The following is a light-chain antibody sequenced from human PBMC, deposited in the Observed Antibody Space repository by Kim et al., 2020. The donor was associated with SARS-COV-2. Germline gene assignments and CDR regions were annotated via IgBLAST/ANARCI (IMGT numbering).Light chain of an antibody. Sequence: DIQMAQSPSSLSASVGDKVTITCRASQGVSNELAWFRQKPGKAPESLIYTAARLQSGVPSRFSGSGFGTDFTLTISSLQPEDFATYDCQQYYTYPRTFGQGTKVDIK. CDR3: QQYYTYPRT. CDR2: TAA. V-gene: IGKV1-16*01. CDR1: QGVSNE. J-gene: IGKJ1*01.